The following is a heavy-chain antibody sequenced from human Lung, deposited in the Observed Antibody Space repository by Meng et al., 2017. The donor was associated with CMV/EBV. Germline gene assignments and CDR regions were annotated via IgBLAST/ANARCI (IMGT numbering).Heavy chain of an antibody. V-gene: IGHV3-11*04. D-gene: IGHD3-3*01. CDR2: ISSSGVII. CDR1: GFTFSDYY. CDR3: ARCKIYDFSFYGMDV. J-gene: IGHJ6*02. Sequence: SXRLSXAASGFTFSDYYMTWVRRAPGKGLEWISYISSSGVIILYADSVKGGFTISRDNAEKSLYLQMNSLIAEDTALYFCARCKIYDFSFYGMDVWGQGXTVTVSS.